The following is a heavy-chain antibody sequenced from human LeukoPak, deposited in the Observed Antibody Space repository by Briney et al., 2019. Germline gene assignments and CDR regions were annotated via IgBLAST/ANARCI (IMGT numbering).Heavy chain of an antibody. CDR1: GFTFSNYG. V-gene: IGHV3-30*03. Sequence: PGGSLRPSCAASGFTFSNYGVHWVRQAPGKGLEWVAIISYDGGNKYYADSVKGRFTISRDNSKNTLYLQMNSLRPEDTAVYYCARDPSLRTTLDYWGQGTLVTVSS. CDR2: ISYDGGNK. D-gene: IGHD1-1*01. CDR3: ARDPSLRTTLDY. J-gene: IGHJ4*02.